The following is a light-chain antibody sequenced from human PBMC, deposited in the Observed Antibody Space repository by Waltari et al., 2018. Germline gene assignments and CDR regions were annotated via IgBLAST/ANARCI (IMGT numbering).Light chain of an antibody. CDR2: WAS. V-gene: IGKV4-1*01. CDR3: QQYYSTTLT. Sequence: LAVSLGERATINCKSSQSVLYTSNNKNYLAWYQQKPGQPPKLLIYWASTRESGVPDRFSGNGSGTDFTLTISSLQAEDVAVYYCQQYYSTTLTFGGGTKVEIK. J-gene: IGKJ4*01. CDR1: QSVLYTSNNKNY.